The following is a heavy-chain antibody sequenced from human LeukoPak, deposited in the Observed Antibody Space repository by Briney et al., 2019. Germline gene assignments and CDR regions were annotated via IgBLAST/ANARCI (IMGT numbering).Heavy chain of an antibody. CDR2: IYYSGST. CDR3: ARTSSTSCQTGHY. Sequence: SETLSLTCTVSGGSISSSSYYWGWIRQPPGKGLEWIGSIYYSGSTYYNPSLKSRVTISVDTSKNQFSLKLSSVTAADTAVYYCARTSSTSCQTGHYWGQGTLVTVSS. J-gene: IGHJ4*02. D-gene: IGHD2-2*01. CDR1: GGSISSSSYY. V-gene: IGHV4-39*01.